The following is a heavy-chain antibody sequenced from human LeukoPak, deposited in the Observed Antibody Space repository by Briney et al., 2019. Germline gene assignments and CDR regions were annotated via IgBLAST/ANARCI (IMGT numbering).Heavy chain of an antibody. J-gene: IGHJ5*02. CDR2: ISNDGGGT. CDR1: GFIFNNYG. Sequence: GGSLRLSCAASGFIFNNYGLVWVRQAPGKGLEWVSAISNDGGGTTYADFVKGRFTISRDNSKNTLFLQMNSLRAEDTTVYYCARGWFDPWGQGTLVTVSS. CDR3: ARGWFDP. V-gene: IGHV3-23*01.